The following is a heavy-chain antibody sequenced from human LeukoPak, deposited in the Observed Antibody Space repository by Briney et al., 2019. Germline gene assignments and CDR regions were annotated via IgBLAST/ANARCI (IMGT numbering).Heavy chain of an antibody. J-gene: IGHJ4*02. Sequence: GGSLRLSCAASGFTFSSYSMNWVRQAPGKGLEWVSSISSSSYIYYADSVKGRFTISRDNAKNSLYLQMNSLRAEDTAVYYCARGLPGYCSSTSCYSLWGQGTLVTVSS. V-gene: IGHV3-21*01. CDR1: GFTFSSYS. D-gene: IGHD2-2*01. CDR2: ISSSSYI. CDR3: ARGLPGYCSSTSCYSL.